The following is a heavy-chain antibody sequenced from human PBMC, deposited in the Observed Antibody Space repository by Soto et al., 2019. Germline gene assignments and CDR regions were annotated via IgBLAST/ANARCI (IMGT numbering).Heavy chain of an antibody. V-gene: IGHV4-39*01. CDR1: GGSISSSSYY. CDR3: ARRETRLRLRRYFDY. J-gene: IGHJ4*01. D-gene: IGHD5-12*01. CDR2: IYYSGST. Sequence: PSETLSLTCTVSGGSISSSSYYWGWIRQPPGKGLEWIGSIYYSGSTYYNPSLKSRVTISVDTSKNQFSLKLSSVTAADTAVYYCARRETRLRLRRYFDYLGHGTLFTVSS.